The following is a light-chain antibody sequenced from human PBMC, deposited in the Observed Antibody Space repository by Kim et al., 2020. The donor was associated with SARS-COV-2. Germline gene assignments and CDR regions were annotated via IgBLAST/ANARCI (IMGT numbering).Light chain of an antibody. J-gene: IGKJ4*01. CDR1: QDISNS. CDR3: QQYDNLPRT. V-gene: IGKV1-33*01. CDR2: DAS. Sequence: PSPSSLSASVGDRVTITCQASQDISNSLNWYQQKPGIAPKLLIYDASNLETGVPSRFSGSGSGTDFTFTISSLQPEDVATYYCQQYDNLPRTFGGGTTVDIK.